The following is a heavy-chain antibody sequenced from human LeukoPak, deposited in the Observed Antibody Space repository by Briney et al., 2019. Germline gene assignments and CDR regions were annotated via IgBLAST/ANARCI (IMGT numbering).Heavy chain of an antibody. V-gene: IGHV3-23*01. J-gene: IGHJ4*02. D-gene: IGHD3-22*01. CDR1: GCTFSTYA. CDR2: ISGSGDNT. Sequence: GGSLRLSCAASGCTFSTYAMNWVRQAPGKGLEWVSGISGSGDNTYYTDSVKGRFTISRDNSKDTLYLQMNSLRAEDTAVYYCAKERSSGVYRLFDYWGQGTLVTVSS. CDR3: AKERSSGVYRLFDY.